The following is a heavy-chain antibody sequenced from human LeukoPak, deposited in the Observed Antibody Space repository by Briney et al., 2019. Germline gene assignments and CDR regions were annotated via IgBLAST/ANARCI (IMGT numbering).Heavy chain of an antibody. J-gene: IGHJ5*02. Sequence: SETLSLTCTVSGGSISSSSYYWGWIRQPPGKGLEWIGSVYYTGASYYNPSLKSRVTISIDTSKKHFSLKLTSVTAADTAVYYCARDISDYGVGYYNEGWFDPWGQGTLVTVSS. CDR2: VYYTGAS. D-gene: IGHD3-9*01. CDR1: GGSISSSSYY. CDR3: ARDISDYGVGYYNEGWFDP. V-gene: IGHV4-39*07.